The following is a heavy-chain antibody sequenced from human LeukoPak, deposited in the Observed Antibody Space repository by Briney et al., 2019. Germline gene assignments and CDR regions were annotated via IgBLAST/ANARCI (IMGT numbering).Heavy chain of an antibody. D-gene: IGHD3-10*01. V-gene: IGHV4-39*07. J-gene: IGHJ4*02. CDR2: IYYDGST. CDR3: ARVESIRGFDY. CDR1: GDSISDTSHF. Sequence: SETLSLTCTVSGDSISDTSHFWDWIRQPPGKGLDWIGNIYYDGSTYCNPSLKSRVTISLDTSKNQFSLKLTSVTAADTAVYYCARVESIRGFDYWDQGTLVTVSS.